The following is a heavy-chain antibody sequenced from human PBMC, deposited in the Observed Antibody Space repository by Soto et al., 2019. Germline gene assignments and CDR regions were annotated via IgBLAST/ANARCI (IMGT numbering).Heavy chain of an antibody. CDR2: ISDSGDRT. J-gene: IGHJ3*01. V-gene: IGHV3-23*01. Sequence: EVQLLESGGGLVQPGGSLRLSCASSGFTLSMSAANWVRQAPGKGLEWVSYISDSGDRTYYADSVKGRFTISRDRSKNTVSLQKDSLRAEDTAVYYCAKDRGIIVKAGDSFDVWGQVTKVTVSS. D-gene: IGHD3-16*02. CDR3: AKDRGIIVKAGDSFDV. CDR1: GFTLSMSA.